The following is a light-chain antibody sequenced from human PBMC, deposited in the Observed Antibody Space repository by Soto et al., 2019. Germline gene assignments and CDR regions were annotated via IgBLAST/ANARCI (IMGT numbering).Light chain of an antibody. V-gene: IGKV3-15*01. Sequence: EIVMTQSPATLSVSPGERATLSCRASQSISSNLAWYQQKPGQAPRLLLYGASTRGPGIPARFSGRGSGTEFTLTISSLQSEDFAIYYCHQYDNWWTFGQGTKVEI. CDR3: HQYDNWWT. CDR1: QSISSN. J-gene: IGKJ1*01. CDR2: GAS.